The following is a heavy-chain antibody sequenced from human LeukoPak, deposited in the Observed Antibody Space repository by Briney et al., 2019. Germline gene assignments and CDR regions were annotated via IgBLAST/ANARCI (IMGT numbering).Heavy chain of an antibody. J-gene: IGHJ3*02. V-gene: IGHV4-59*01. D-gene: IGHD3-22*01. CDR3: ARGGSLDSSGYYFGPTDAFDI. CDR2: IYYSGST. Sequence: SETLSLTCTVSGGSISSYYWSWIRQPPGKGLEWIGCIYYSGSTNYNPSLKSRVTISVDTSKNQFSLKLSSVTAADTAVYYCARGGSLDSSGYYFGPTDAFDIWGQGTMVTVSS. CDR1: GGSISSYY.